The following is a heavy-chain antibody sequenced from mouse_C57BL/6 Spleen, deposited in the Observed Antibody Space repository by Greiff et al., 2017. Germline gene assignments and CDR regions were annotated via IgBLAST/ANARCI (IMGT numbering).Heavy chain of an antibody. CDR2: ISSGSSTI. CDR3: ASSWGYDSYFDY. Sequence: EVQVVESGGGLVKPGGSLKLSCAASGFTFSDYGMHWVRQAPEKGLEWVAYISSGSSTIYYADTVKGRFTISRDNAKNTLFLQMTSLRSEDTAMYYCASSWGYDSYFDYWGQGTTLTVSS. J-gene: IGHJ2*01. CDR1: GFTFSDYG. D-gene: IGHD2-4*01. V-gene: IGHV5-17*01.